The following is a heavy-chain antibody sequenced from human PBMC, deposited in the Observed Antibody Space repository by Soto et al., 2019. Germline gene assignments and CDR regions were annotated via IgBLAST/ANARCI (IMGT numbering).Heavy chain of an antibody. CDR2: INHSGST. V-gene: IGHV4-34*01. J-gene: IGHJ4*02. CDR3: ANPLLDY. CDR1: GGSFSGYY. Sequence: SETLSPTWAVYGGSFSGYYWSWIRQPPGKGLEWIAEINHSGSTNYTPSLTSRVTISVDTSKNQFSLKLSSVTAADTAVYYCANPLLDYWGQGTLVTVSS.